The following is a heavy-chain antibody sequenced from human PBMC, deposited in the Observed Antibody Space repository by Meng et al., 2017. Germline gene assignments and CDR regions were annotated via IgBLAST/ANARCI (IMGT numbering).Heavy chain of an antibody. CDR3: ARNDCSSTSCYAYYYYGMDV. V-gene: IGHV4-39*07. D-gene: IGHD2-2*01. CDR1: GGSISSSSYY. CDR2: IYYSGST. Sequence: GSLRLSCTVSGGSISSSSYYWGWIRQPPGKGLEWIGSIYYSGSTYYNPSLKSRVTISVDTSKNQFSLKLSSVTAADTAVYYCARNDCSSTSCYAYYYYGMDVWGQGNTV. J-gene: IGHJ6*01.